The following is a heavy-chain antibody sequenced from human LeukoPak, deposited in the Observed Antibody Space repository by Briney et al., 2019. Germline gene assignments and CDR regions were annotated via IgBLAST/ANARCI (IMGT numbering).Heavy chain of an antibody. J-gene: IGHJ4*02. D-gene: IGHD3-3*01. Sequence: ASVTVSCKASGGTFSSYAISWVRQAPGQGLEWMGGIIPIFGTANYAQRFQGRVTITTDESTSTAYMELSSLRSEDTAVYYCARSSDFGVVILDYWGQGTLVTVSS. CDR1: GGTFSSYA. CDR3: ARSSDFGVVILDY. CDR2: IIPIFGTA. V-gene: IGHV1-69*05.